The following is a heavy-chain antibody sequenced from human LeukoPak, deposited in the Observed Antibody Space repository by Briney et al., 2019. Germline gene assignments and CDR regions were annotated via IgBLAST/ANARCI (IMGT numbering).Heavy chain of an antibody. J-gene: IGHJ4*02. Sequence: TGGSLRLSCAASGFTFSDYYMSWIRQAPGKGLEWVSSISSSSSYIYYADSVKGRFTISRDNAKNSLYLQMNSLRAEDTAVYYCARTPYSSSWDLDYWGQGTLVTVSS. D-gene: IGHD6-13*01. V-gene: IGHV3-11*06. CDR2: ISSSSSYI. CDR3: ARTPYSSSWDLDY. CDR1: GFTFSDYY.